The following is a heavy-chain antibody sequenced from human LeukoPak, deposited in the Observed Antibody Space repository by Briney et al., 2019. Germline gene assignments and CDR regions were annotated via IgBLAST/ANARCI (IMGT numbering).Heavy chain of an antibody. J-gene: IGHJ4*02. Sequence: GGSPRLSCAASGFTFSSYGMHWVRQAPGKGLEWVAVISYDGSNKYYADSVKGRFTISRDNSKNTLYLQMNSLRAEDTAVYYCAKAPYGGNSYYFDYWGQGTLVTVSS. CDR3: AKAPYGGNSYYFDY. CDR2: ISYDGSNK. D-gene: IGHD4-23*01. V-gene: IGHV3-30*18. CDR1: GFTFSSYG.